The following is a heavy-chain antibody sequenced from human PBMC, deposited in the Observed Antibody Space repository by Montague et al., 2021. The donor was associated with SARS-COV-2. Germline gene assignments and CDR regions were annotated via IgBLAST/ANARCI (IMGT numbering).Heavy chain of an antibody. J-gene: IGHJ4*02. CDR1: GFSLSTSGMC. V-gene: IGHV2-70*01. D-gene: IGHD3-9*01. Sequence: PALVKPTQTLTLTCTFSGFSLSTSGMCVSWIRQPPGKALEWLALIDWGDDKYYSTSLKTRLTISKDTPKNQVVLTMTNMDPVDTATYYCARTLHDILTGYYSFDYWGQGTLVTVSS. CDR2: IDWGDDK. CDR3: ARTLHDILTGYYSFDY.